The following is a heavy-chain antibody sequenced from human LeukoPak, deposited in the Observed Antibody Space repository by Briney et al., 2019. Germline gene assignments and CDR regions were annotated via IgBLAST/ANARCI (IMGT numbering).Heavy chain of an antibody. CDR1: GYTFTSYD. CDR2: MNPNSGNT. J-gene: IGHJ4*02. Sequence: ASVKVPCKASGYTFTSYDINWVRQATGQGLEWMGWMNPNSGNTGYAQKFQGRVTMTRNTSISTAYMELSSLRSEDTAVYYCARGRANYGSGSYFFPDYWGQGTLVTVSS. CDR3: ARGRANYGSGSYFFPDY. V-gene: IGHV1-8*02. D-gene: IGHD3-10*01.